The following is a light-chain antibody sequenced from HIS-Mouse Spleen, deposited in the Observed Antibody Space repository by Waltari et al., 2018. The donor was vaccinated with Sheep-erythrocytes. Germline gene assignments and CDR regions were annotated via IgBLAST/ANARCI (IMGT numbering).Light chain of an antibody. CDR2: DVR. Sequence: QSALTQPRSVSGSPGQSVTISCTGTSSDVGGYNYVSWYQQHPGKAPKLMFYDVRKRPAGVPDRFSGSKSGDTASLTISGLQAEDEADYCCCSYAGSYNHVFATGTKVTVL. J-gene: IGLJ1*01. CDR3: CSYAGSYNHV. CDR1: SSDVGGYNY. V-gene: IGLV2-11*01.